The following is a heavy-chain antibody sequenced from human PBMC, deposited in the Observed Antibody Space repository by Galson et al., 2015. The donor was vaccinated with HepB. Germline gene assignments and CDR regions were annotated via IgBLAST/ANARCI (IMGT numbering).Heavy chain of an antibody. V-gene: IGHV3-30*18. Sequence: SLRLSCAASGFTFSSYGMHWVRQAPGKGLEWVAVISHDGSNKYYADSVKGRFTISRDNSKNTLYLQMNSLRAEDTAVYYCAKALNYGDSYWGQGTLVTVSS. D-gene: IGHD4-17*01. CDR2: ISHDGSNK. J-gene: IGHJ4*02. CDR3: AKALNYGDSY. CDR1: GFTFSSYG.